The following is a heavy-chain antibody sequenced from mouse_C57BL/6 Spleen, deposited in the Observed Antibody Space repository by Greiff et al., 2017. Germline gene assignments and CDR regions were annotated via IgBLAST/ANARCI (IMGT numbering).Heavy chain of an antibody. V-gene: IGHV1-54*01. J-gene: IGHJ3*01. D-gene: IGHD1-2*01. CDR2: INPGSGGT. Sequence: QVQLQQSGAELVRPGTSVKVSCKASGYAFTNYLIEWVKQRPGQGLEWIGVINPGSGGTNYNEKFKGKATLTADKSSSTAYMQLSSLTSEDSAVXFCARDGDSFAYWGQGTLVTVSA. CDR3: ARDGDSFAY. CDR1: GYAFTNYL.